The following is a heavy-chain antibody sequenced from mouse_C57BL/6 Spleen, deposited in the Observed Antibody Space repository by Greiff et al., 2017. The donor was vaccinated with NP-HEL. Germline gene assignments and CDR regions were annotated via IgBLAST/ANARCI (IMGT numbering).Heavy chain of an antibody. V-gene: IGHV3-6*01. Sequence: EVQLQESGPGLVKPSQSLSLTCSVTGYSITSGYYWNWIRQFPGNKLEWMGYISYDGSNNYNPSLKNRISITRDTSKNQFFLKLNSVTTEDTATYYCARGEAFAYWGQGTLVTVSA. CDR2: ISYDGSN. J-gene: IGHJ3*01. CDR1: GYSITSGYY. CDR3: ARGEAFAY.